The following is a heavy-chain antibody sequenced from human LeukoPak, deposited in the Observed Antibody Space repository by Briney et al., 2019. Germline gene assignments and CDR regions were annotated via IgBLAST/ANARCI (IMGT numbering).Heavy chain of an antibody. Sequence: TGTLSLTCTVSGGSISSSSYYWGWIRQPPGKGLEWIGSIYYSGSTYYNPSLKSRVTISVDTSKNQFSLKLSSVTAADTAVYYCARLGEDYYDSSGYSTAAYWGQGTLVTVSS. CDR1: GGSISSSSYY. CDR2: IYYSGST. D-gene: IGHD3-22*01. J-gene: IGHJ4*02. CDR3: ARLGEDYYDSSGYSTAAY. V-gene: IGHV4-39*01.